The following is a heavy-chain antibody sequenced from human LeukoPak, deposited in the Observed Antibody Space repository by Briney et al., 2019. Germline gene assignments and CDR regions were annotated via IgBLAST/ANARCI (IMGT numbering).Heavy chain of an antibody. Sequence: GSLRLSCAASGFTFSSYAMSWVRQAPGKGLEWVSAISGSGGSTYYADSVKGRFTISRDNSKNTLYLQMSSLRAEDTAVYYCAKVGAYSSSSLNFDYWGQGTLVTVSS. V-gene: IGHV3-23*01. CDR3: AKVGAYSSSSLNFDY. J-gene: IGHJ4*02. CDR2: ISGSGGST. D-gene: IGHD6-6*01. CDR1: GFTFSSYA.